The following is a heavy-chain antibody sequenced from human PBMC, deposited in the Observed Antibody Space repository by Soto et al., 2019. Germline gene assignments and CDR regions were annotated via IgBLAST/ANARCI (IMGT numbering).Heavy chain of an antibody. D-gene: IGHD3-22*01. CDR2: IYYSGST. J-gene: IGHJ6*02. CDR1: GGSISSSSYY. CDR3: ARLILHYDSSGYLTPDYYYYYGMDV. Sequence: PSETLSLTCTVSGGSISSSSYYWGWIRQPPGKGLEWIGSIYYSGSTYYNPSLKSRVTISVDTSKNQFSLKLSSVTAADTAVYYCARLILHYDSSGYLTPDYYYYYGMDVWGQGTTVTVSS. V-gene: IGHV4-39*01.